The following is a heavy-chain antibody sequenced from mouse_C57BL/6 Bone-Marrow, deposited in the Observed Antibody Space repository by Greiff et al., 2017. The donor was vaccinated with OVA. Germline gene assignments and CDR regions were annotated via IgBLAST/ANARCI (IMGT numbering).Heavy chain of an antibody. CDR3: ARAAGTYAMDY. Sequence: QVQLQQPGAELVKPGASVKLSCKASGYTFTSYWMQWVKQRPGQGLEWIGEIDPSDSYTNYNQKFKGKATLTVDKSSSTAYMQLSSLTSEDSAVYYCARAAGTYAMDYWGQGTSVTVSS. V-gene: IGHV1-50*01. D-gene: IGHD4-1*01. CDR1: GYTFTSYW. CDR2: IDPSDSYT. J-gene: IGHJ4*01.